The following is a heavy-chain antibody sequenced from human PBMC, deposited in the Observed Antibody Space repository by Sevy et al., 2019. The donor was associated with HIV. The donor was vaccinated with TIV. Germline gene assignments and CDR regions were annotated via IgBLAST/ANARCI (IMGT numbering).Heavy chain of an antibody. V-gene: IGHV3-30*02. CDR3: AKDPHTGSGSYYIFDY. J-gene: IGHJ4*02. CDR1: GFTFSSYG. CDR2: IRYDGSNK. Sequence: GGSLRLSCAASGFTFSSYGMHWVRQAPGKGLEWVAFIRYDGSNKYYADSVKGRFTISRDNSKNTLYLQMNSLRAEGTAVYYCAKDPHTGSGSYYIFDYWGQGTLVTVSS. D-gene: IGHD3-10*01.